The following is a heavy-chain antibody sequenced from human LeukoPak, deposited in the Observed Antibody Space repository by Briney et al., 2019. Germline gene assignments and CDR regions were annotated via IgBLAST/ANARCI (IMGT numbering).Heavy chain of an antibody. J-gene: IGHJ3*02. CDR2: IYPGDSDT. CDR3: ARRGIAAFDAFDI. V-gene: IGHV5-51*01. CDR1: GYSFTSYW. D-gene: IGHD6-13*01. Sequence: PGASLQISCKGSGYSFTSYWIGWVRQVPGKGLEWMGIIYPGDSDTRYSPSFQGQVTISADKSISTAYLQWSSLKASDTAMYYCARRGIAAFDAFDIWGQGTMVTVSS.